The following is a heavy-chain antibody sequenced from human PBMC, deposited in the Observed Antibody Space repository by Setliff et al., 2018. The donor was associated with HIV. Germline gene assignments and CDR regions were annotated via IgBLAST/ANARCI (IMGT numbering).Heavy chain of an antibody. Sequence: SETLSLTCSASGGSMSNYYWSWVRQPPGKGLEWMGDIFHTGSSTYNPSLKSRVSLSVDTSKNQFSLRLSAVTAADTAVYYCASLTDYGGDSGSHWGQGTLVTVSS. J-gene: IGHJ4*02. CDR2: IFHTGSS. D-gene: IGHD4-17*01. CDR1: GGSMSNYY. V-gene: IGHV4-59*01. CDR3: ASLTDYGGDSGSH.